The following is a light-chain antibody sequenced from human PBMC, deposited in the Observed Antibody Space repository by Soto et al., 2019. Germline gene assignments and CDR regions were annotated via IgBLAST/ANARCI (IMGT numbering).Light chain of an antibody. Sequence: QSALTQPPSASGSPGQSVTISCTGTSSDVGSYRFVSWYQQHPGKAPKLLIYEVSKRPSGVPDRFSASTSGNTASLTVSGLHADEEADYYCSSYAGNNNVIFGGGTKLTVL. CDR1: SSDVGSYRF. J-gene: IGLJ2*01. V-gene: IGLV2-8*01. CDR2: EVS. CDR3: SSYAGNNNVI.